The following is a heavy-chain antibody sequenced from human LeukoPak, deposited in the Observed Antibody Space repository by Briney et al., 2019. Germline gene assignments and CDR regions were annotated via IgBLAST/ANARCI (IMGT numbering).Heavy chain of an antibody. CDR1: GGSFSGYY. Sequence: SETLSLTCAVYGGSFSGYYWSWLRQPPGKGLEWIGEIYHSGSTNYNPSLKSRVTISVDKSKNQFSLKLSSVTAADTAVYYCARAAKHIAAAGTFDYWGQGTLVTVSS. CDR3: ARAAKHIAAAGTFDY. D-gene: IGHD6-13*01. V-gene: IGHV4-34*01. CDR2: IYHSGST. J-gene: IGHJ4*02.